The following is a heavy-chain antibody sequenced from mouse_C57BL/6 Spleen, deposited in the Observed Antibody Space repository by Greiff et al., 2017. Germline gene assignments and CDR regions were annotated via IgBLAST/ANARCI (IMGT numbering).Heavy chain of an antibody. CDR3: ARDRGDY. CDR1: GFTFSSYA. Sequence: EVKVVESGGGLVKPGGSLKLSCAASGFTFSSYAMSWVRQTPEKRLEWVATISDGGSYTYYPANVKGRFTISRDNAKNNLYLQMSHLKSEDTAMYYCARDRGDYWGQGTTLTVSS. J-gene: IGHJ2*01. CDR2: ISDGGSYT. D-gene: IGHD3-1*01. V-gene: IGHV5-4*01.